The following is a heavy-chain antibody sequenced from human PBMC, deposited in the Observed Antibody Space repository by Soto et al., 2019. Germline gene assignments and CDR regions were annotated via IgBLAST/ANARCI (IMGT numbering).Heavy chain of an antibody. CDR2: IYYSGST. CDR1: GGSVSSGSYY. V-gene: IGHV4-61*01. Sequence: SEPLSLPCTVSGGSVSSGSYYWSWIRQPPGKGLERIGYIYYSGSTNYNPSLKSRATISVDTSKNQFSLKLSSVTAADTAVYYCARDGAWDFWSGYQTGYYGMDVWGQGTTVTVSS. J-gene: IGHJ6*02. CDR3: ARDGAWDFWSGYQTGYYGMDV. D-gene: IGHD3-3*01.